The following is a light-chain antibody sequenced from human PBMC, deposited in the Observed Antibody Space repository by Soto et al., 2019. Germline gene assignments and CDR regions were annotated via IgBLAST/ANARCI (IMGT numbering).Light chain of an antibody. CDR3: NSYSSSTFYV. CDR2: QVT. V-gene: IGLV2-14*01. Sequence: QSALAQPASVSGSPGQSITISCTGSSSDIASFNYVSWYQQYPGKAPKLLIYQVTSRASGVSHRFSGSKFGDTASLTISGLQPEDEAAYYCNSYSSSTFYVFGTGTKVTVL. CDR1: SSDIASFNY. J-gene: IGLJ1*01.